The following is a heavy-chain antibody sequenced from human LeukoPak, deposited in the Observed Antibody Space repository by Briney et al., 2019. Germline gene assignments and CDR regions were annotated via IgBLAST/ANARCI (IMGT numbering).Heavy chain of an antibody. V-gene: IGHV3-23*01. CDR2: VTGRGDST. Sequence: GGSLRLSCAASGFTFTTYAMTWVRQAPGKGLEWVSSVTGRGDSTYYADSVRGRFTISRDNSKNTLYLQMNSLRAEDTAVYYCAGPSGYSSSRFDYWGQGTLVTVSS. D-gene: IGHD6-19*01. J-gene: IGHJ4*02. CDR3: AGPSGYSSSRFDY. CDR1: GFTFTTYA.